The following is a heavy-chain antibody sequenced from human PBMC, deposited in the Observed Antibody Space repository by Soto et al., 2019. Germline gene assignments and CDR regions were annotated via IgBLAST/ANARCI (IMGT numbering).Heavy chain of an antibody. D-gene: IGHD3-9*01. CDR2: ISAYNGNT. J-gene: IGHJ6*02. Sequence: ASVKVSCKASGYTFTSYGISWVRQAPGQGLEWMGWISAYNGNTNYAQKLQGRVAMTTDTSTSTAYMELRSLRSDDTAVYYCAREANVLRYLDWSPSGMDVWGQGTTVTVSS. V-gene: IGHV1-18*04. CDR3: AREANVLRYLDWSPSGMDV. CDR1: GYTFTSYG.